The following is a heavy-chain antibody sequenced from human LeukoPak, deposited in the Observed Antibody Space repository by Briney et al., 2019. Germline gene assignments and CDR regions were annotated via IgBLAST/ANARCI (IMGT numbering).Heavy chain of an antibody. CDR1: GFTFSSYA. CDR2: ISGSGGST. Sequence: QPGGSLRLSCAASGFTFSSYAMSWVRQAPGKGLEWVSAISGSGGSTYYADSVKGRFTISRDNSKNTLYLQMNSLRAEDTAVYYCAKLIERSGYLKGYFDYWGQGTLVTVSS. J-gene: IGHJ4*02. V-gene: IGHV3-23*01. D-gene: IGHD3-3*01. CDR3: AKLIERSGYLKGYFDY.